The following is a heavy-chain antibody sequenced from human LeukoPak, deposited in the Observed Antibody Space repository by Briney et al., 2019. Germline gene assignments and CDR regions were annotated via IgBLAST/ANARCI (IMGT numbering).Heavy chain of an antibody. V-gene: IGHV3-48*03. Sequence: GGSLRLSCAASGFTFSSYEVNWVRQAPGKGLEWVSYISSSGSTIYYADSVKGRFTISRDNAKNSLYLQMNSLRAEDTAVYYCARDSEWELLIDYWGQGTLVTVSS. J-gene: IGHJ4*02. D-gene: IGHD1-26*01. CDR3: ARDSEWELLIDY. CDR2: ISSSGSTI. CDR1: GFTFSSYE.